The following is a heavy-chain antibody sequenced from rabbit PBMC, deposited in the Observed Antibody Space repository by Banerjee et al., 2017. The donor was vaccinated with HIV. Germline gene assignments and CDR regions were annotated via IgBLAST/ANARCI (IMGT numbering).Heavy chain of an antibody. Sequence: QEQLKETGGGLVQPGGSLTLSCKASGFDFSSYYIEWVRQSPGKGLEWIGIIYAGRGNTYYASWAKGRFTISKASSTTVTLQMTSLTDADTATYFCARDAGYAGFGVDFDLWGQGTLVTVS. CDR3: ARDAGYAGFGVDFDL. D-gene: IGHD4-2*01. CDR2: IYAGRGNT. V-gene: IGHV1S45*01. J-gene: IGHJ4*01. CDR1: GFDFSSYY.